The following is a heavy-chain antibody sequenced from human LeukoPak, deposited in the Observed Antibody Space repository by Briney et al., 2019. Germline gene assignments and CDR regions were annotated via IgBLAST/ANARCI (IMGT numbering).Heavy chain of an antibody. CDR1: GFTFSSYA. CDR2: ISGSGGST. V-gene: IGHV3-23*01. CDR3: AKVSYDSSGYSFDY. J-gene: IGHJ4*02. Sequence: GGSLRLSCAASGFTFSSYAMSWVRQAPGKGLEWVSAISGSGGSTYYADSVKGRITISRDNSKNTLYLQMSSLRAEDTAVYYCAKVSYDSSGYSFDYWGQGTLVTVSS. D-gene: IGHD3-22*01.